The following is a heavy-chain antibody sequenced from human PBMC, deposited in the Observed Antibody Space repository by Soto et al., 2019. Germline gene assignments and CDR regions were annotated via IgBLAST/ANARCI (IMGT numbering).Heavy chain of an antibody. V-gene: IGHV4-34*01. CDR3: VRGPYNYKSRYLDY. D-gene: IGHD1-20*01. CDR2: ITHSGIT. CDR1: GGSCSGYF. J-gene: IGHJ4*02. Sequence: PSETLTLTCTVSGGSCSGYFWTWIRQPPGKGLEWLAEITHSGITNYNPSFESRFSMSVDTSKNQFSLRLYSVTAADTAVYYCVRGPYNYKSRYLDYWGQGTLVTVSS.